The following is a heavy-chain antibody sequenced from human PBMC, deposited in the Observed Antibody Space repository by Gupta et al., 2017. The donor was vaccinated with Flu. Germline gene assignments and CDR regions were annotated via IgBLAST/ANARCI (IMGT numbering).Heavy chain of an antibody. D-gene: IGHD2-2*01. V-gene: IGHV3-7*01. Sequence: EVQLVESGGGLVQPGGSLRLSCAASGFTFSSYWMSWVRQAPGKGLEWVANIKQDGSEKYYVDSVKGRFTISRDNAKNSLHLQMNSLRAEDTAVYYCARVGRRADIVVVPAAKVGYYYYGMDVWGQGTTVTVSS. J-gene: IGHJ6*02. CDR1: GFTFSSYW. CDR3: ARVGRRADIVVVPAAKVGYYYYGMDV. CDR2: IKQDGSEK.